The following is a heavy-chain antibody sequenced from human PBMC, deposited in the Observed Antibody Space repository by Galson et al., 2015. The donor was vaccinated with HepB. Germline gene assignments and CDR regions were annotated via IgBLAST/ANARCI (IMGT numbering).Heavy chain of an antibody. CDR1: GFTFRSYT. Sequence: SLRLSCAASGFTFRSYTMNWVRQAPGKGLEWVSYISGSSNNIYYRDSVKGRFTISRDNAKNSLYLQMNSLRDEDTAAYYCARGDRSWYSRYYFDYWGQGTLVTVSS. V-gene: IGHV3-48*02. CDR2: ISGSSNNI. J-gene: IGHJ4*02. CDR3: ARGDRSWYSRYYFDY. D-gene: IGHD6-13*01.